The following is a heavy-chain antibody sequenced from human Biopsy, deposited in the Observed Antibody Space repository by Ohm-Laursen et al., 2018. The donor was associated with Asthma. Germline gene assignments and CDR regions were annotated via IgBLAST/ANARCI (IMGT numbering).Heavy chain of an antibody. CDR1: GGTFSNFA. Sequence: SSVKVSCKDPGGTFSNFAISWVRQAPGQGLEWLGGIMTVFGKTNYAQKFQGRVTITADESTSTAYMEVTSLRSEDTAIYYCARCQVGYSSGWSLLLKKIYYSGMDVWGQGTAVTVSS. CDR2: IMTVFGKT. CDR3: ARCQVGYSSGWSLLLKKIYYSGMDV. J-gene: IGHJ6*02. V-gene: IGHV1-69*01. D-gene: IGHD6-19*01.